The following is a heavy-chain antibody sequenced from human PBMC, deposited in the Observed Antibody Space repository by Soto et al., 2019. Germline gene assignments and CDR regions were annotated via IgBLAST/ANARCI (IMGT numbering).Heavy chain of an antibody. CDR1: GGTFSSCT. D-gene: IGHD6-19*01. J-gene: IGHJ5*02. CDR3: SRGYSSGWLDP. CDR2: IIPILGIA. V-gene: IGHV1-69*02. Sequence: QVQLVQSGAEVKKTGSSVKVSCKASGGTFSSCTISWVRQAPGQGLEWMGRIIPILGIANYAQKFQGRVTITADKSTSTAYMELSSLRSEDTAVYYCSRGYSSGWLDPWGQGTLVTVSS.